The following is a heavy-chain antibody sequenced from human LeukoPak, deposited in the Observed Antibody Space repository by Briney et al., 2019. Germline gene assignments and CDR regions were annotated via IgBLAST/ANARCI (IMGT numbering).Heavy chain of an antibody. J-gene: IGHJ4*02. Sequence: PGGSLRLSCAASGFTFSNHAMHWVRQAPGKGLEYVSAISSNGGNTYYSNSVKGRFTISRDNSKNTLFLQMGSLRAEDMAVYYCARVYYYSDDNTYYFVYWGQGILVTVSS. CDR1: GFTFSNHA. D-gene: IGHD2/OR15-2a*01. V-gene: IGHV3-64*01. CDR3: ARVYYYSDDNTYYFVY. CDR2: ISSNGGNT.